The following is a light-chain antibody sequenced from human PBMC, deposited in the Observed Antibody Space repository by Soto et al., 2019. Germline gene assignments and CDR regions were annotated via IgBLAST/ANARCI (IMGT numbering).Light chain of an antibody. J-gene: IGKJ1*01. Sequence: DIQMTQSPSTLSGSVGDRVTITCRASQTISSWLAWYQQKPGKAPKLLIYKASTLKSGVPSRFSGSGSGTEFTLTISSLQPDDFATYYCQQYGSSPPWTFGQGTKVDI. CDR1: QTISSW. CDR2: KAS. CDR3: QQYGSSPPWT. V-gene: IGKV1-5*03.